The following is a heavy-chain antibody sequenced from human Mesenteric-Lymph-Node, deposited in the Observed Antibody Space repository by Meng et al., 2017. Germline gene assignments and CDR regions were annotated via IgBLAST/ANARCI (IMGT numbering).Heavy chain of an antibody. V-gene: IGHV3-23*01. CDR3: AKGTGWLPDAFDI. CDR2: ISGSGGST. D-gene: IGHD3-22*01. CDR1: GLSFNNAS. Sequence: GESLKISCGACGLSFNNASMSWVRQAPGKGLEWVSAISGSGGSTYYADSVKGRFTISRDNSKNTLYLQMNSRRAEDTAVYYCAKGTGWLPDAFDIWGQGTMVTVSS. J-gene: IGHJ3*02.